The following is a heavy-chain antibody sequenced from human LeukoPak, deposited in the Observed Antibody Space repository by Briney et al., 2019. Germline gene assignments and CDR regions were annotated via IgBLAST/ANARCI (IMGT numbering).Heavy chain of an antibody. CDR2: IGPSDSYT. CDR3: ARQGRLRYFDWLLSDPHDAFDI. J-gene: IGHJ3*02. Sequence: GESLKISCKGSGYSFTSYWISWVRQMPGKGLEWMGRIGPSDSYTNYSPSFQGHVTISADKSISTAYLQWSSLKASDTAMYYCARQGRLRYFDWLLSDPHDAFDIWGQGTMVTVSS. V-gene: IGHV5-10-1*01. CDR1: GYSFTSYW. D-gene: IGHD3-9*01.